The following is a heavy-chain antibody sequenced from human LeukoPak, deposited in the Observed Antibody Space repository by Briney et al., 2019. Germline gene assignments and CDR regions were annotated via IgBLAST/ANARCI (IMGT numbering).Heavy chain of an antibody. CDR3: ATAPGYWATAPFDF. J-gene: IGHJ4*02. CDR2: IKSYTDGGAT. D-gene: IGHD3-22*01. V-gene: IGHV3-15*01. CDR1: GFTFSDAW. Sequence: GGSLRVSCAVSGFTFSDAWMSWVRQAPGKGLEWVGRIKSYTDGGATDYAARVKGRFTISRDDSTNTVFLHMNSLITEDAAVYYCATAPGYWATAPFDFWGQGTLVTVSS.